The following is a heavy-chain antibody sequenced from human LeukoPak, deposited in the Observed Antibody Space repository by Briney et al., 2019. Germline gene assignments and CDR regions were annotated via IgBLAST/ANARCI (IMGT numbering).Heavy chain of an antibody. CDR2: IKKTGSET. CDR1: GFTFSHFW. D-gene: IGHD3-10*01. V-gene: IGHV3-7*03. J-gene: IGHJ4*02. Sequence: PGGSLRLSCAASGFTFSHFWMSWVRQAPRKGLEWVAYIKKTGSETYYVDSVKGRFTITRDNTRNSLFLQMYSLRAEDTAVYYCARGGPGGPTYYFDYWGQGTLVTVSS. CDR3: ARGGPGGPTYYFDY.